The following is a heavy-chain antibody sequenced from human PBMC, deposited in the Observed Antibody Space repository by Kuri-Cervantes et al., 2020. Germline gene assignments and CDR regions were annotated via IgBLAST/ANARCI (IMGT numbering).Heavy chain of an antibody. CDR3: ARDQGDGHNSAVDY. D-gene: IGHD5-24*01. CDR2: ISAYNGNT. J-gene: IGHJ4*02. Sequence: ASVKVSCKASGYTFTSYGISWARQAPGQGLEWMGWISAYNGNTNYAQKLQGRVTMTRDTSTSTVYMELSSLRSENTAVYYCARDQGDGHNSAVDYWGQGTLVTVSS. CDR1: GYTFTSYG. V-gene: IGHV1-18*01.